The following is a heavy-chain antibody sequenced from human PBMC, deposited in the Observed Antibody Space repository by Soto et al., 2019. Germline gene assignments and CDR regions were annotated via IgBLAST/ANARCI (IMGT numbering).Heavy chain of an antibody. V-gene: IGHV5-51*01. CDR2: IYPGDSDT. D-gene: IGHD3-3*01. Sequence: GESLKISCKGSGYSFTSYWIGWVRQMPGKGLEWMGIIYPGDSDTRYSPSFQGQVTISADKSISTAYLQWSSLKASDTAMYYCARRNDFWSGYYEKKYNWFDPWGQGTLVTVSS. J-gene: IGHJ5*02. CDR3: ARRNDFWSGYYEKKYNWFDP. CDR1: GYSFTSYW.